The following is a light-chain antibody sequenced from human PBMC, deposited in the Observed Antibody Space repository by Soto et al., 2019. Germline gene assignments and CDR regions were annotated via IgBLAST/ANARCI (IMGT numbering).Light chain of an antibody. Sequence: SYELTQAPSVSVAPGQTASITCGGNNIGSKSVHWYQQKPGRAPVLVVFDDSDRPSGIPERFSGSNSGNTATLAISRVVAGDEADYYCQVWDSSSDRVVFGGGTQLTVL. CDR3: QVWDSSSDRVV. CDR1: NIGSKS. J-gene: IGLJ2*01. CDR2: DDS. V-gene: IGLV3-21*02.